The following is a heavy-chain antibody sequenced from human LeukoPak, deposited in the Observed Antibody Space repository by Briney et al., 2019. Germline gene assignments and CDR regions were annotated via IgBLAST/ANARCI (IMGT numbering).Heavy chain of an antibody. J-gene: IGHJ6*03. CDR3: ARGTYYDILTGYPYYYYYYYMDV. V-gene: IGHV4-34*01. Sequence: SETLSLTCTVSGGSISSYYWSWIRQPPGKGLEWIGEINHSGSTNYNPSLKSRVTISVDTSKNQFSLKLSSVTAADTAVYYCARGTYYDILTGYPYYYYYYYMDVWGKGTTVTVSS. D-gene: IGHD3-9*01. CDR2: INHSGST. CDR1: GGSISSYY.